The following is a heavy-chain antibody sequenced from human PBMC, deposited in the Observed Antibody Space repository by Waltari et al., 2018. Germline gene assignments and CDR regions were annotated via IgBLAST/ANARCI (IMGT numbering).Heavy chain of an antibody. Sequence: QLQLQQSGPGLVKPSESLFLSCAVSGDSVSNNYWWSWVRQPPGKGLEWIGQIHGTGKTNYNPSLESRVTGSMDTSNNPFSLRGTSPTAADTAVYFCARDRGRGLYLDSWGQGTLVTVS. V-gene: IGHV4-4*02. D-gene: IGHD1-26*01. CDR1: GDSVSNNYW. J-gene: IGHJ4*02. CDR3: ARDRGRGLYLDS. CDR2: IHGTGKT.